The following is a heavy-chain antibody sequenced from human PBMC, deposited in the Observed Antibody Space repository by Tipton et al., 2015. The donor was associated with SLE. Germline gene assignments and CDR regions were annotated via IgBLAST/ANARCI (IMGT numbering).Heavy chain of an antibody. CDR1: GGSFSGYY. Sequence: TLSLTCDVNGGSFSGYYWSWIRQSPGKGLEWIGGVNHIGTIYYNASLKSRVTISIDTSKSHFSLKLTSLTAADTAVYYCARMEGMITYGGIAGLWGQGTVVTVSS. CDR2: VNHIGTI. J-gene: IGHJ4*02. V-gene: IGHV4-34*01. D-gene: IGHD3-16*01. CDR3: ARMEGMITYGGIAGL.